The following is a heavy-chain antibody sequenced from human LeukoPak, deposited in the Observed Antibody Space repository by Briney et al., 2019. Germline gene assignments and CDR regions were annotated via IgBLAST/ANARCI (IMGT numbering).Heavy chain of an antibody. D-gene: IGHD5-24*01. CDR1: GFTFSSYG. Sequence: GRSLRLSCAASGFTFSSYGMHWVRQAPGKGLEWVAVISHDGSTKYYADSVKGRFTISRDNSKNALSLQMNSLTAEDTAVYFCASPHRRDGYNLGFDCWGQGTLVTVSS. CDR3: ASPHRRDGYNLGFDC. CDR2: ISHDGSTK. V-gene: IGHV3-30*19. J-gene: IGHJ4*02.